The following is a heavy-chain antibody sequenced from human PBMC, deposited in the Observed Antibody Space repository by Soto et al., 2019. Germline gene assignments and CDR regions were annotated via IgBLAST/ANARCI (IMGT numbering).Heavy chain of an antibody. CDR3: XXDLXXXXXXXGYDVIDS. J-gene: IGHJ4*02. D-gene: IGHD5-12*01. CDR2: TIPLLNVA. Sequence: QVQLVQSGAEVKKPGSSVKVSCKASGGTFSTSTFTWVRQAPGQGLEWMGRTIPLLNVADYAQDFQGRVTXXXXXXTXXXXXXXXXXXXXXXXXXXXXXDLXXXXXXXGYDVIDSWGQGTLVTVSS. CDR1: GGTFSTST. V-gene: IGHV1-69*02.